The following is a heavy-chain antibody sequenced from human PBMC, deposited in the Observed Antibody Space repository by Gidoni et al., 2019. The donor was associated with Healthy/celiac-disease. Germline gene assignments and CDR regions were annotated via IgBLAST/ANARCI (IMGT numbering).Heavy chain of an antibody. CDR1: GFTFSDYY. CDR2: ISSSSSYT. V-gene: IGHV3-11*05. Sequence: QVQLVESGGGLVKPGGSLRLPCAASGFTFSDYYMSWIRQAPGKGLEWVSYISSSSSYTNYADSVKGRFTISRDNAKNSLYLQMNSLRAEDTAVYYCARDKENYYDSSGYYGASNDYWGQGTLVTVSS. J-gene: IGHJ4*02. CDR3: ARDKENYYDSSGYYGASNDY. D-gene: IGHD3-22*01.